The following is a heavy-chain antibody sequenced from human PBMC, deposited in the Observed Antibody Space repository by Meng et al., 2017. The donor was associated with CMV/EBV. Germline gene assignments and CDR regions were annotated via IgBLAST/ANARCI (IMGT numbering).Heavy chain of an antibody. CDR1: GGSISSGNYY. CDR2: IYYSGST. D-gene: IGHD2-21*02. V-gene: IGHV4-30-4*08. J-gene: IGHJ4*02. CDR3: AREGDNPFDY. Sequence: VQWPEWGPGPVKASPTLPLTCPVSGGSISSGNYYWSWIRQPPGKGLEWIGYIYYSGSTYYNPSLKSRVTISVDTSKNQFSLKLSSVTAADTAVYYCAREGDNPFDYWGQGTLVTVSS.